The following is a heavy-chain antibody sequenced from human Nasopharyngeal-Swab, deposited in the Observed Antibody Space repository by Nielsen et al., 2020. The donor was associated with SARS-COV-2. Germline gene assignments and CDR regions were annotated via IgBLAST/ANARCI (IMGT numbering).Heavy chain of an antibody. D-gene: IGHD4-17*01. CDR1: GYTFTSYA. J-gene: IGHJ6*02. CDR3: ARDKTPTTVTTGCYGMDV. Sequence: ASVKVSCKASGYTFTSYAMNWVRQAPGQGLEWMGWINTNTGNPTYAQGFTGRFVFSLNTSVSTAYLQISSLKAEDTAVYYCARDKTPTTVTTGCYGMDVWGQGTTVTVSS. V-gene: IGHV7-4-1*02. CDR2: INTNTGNP.